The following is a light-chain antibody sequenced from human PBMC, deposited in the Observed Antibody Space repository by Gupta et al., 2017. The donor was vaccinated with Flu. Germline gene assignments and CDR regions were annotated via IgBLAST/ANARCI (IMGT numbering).Light chain of an antibody. CDR2: EVT. J-gene: IGLJ3*02. CDR1: SSDVGGYNS. V-gene: IGLV2-8*01. CDR3: SSSGGSKNGM. Sequence: QSALTQPPSASGSPGQSVTISCTGTSSDVGGYNSVSWYQQHPGKDPKLMIYEVTKRPSGVPDRVSGSKSGNKDSLTVAGLLAEDEADDDCSSSGGSKNGMFGGGTKVTVL.